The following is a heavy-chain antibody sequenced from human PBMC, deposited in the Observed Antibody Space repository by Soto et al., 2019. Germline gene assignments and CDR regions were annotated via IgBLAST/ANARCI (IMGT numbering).Heavy chain of an antibody. D-gene: IGHD3-22*01. CDR1: GYTFTSYG. V-gene: IGHV1-18*01. CDR2: ISAYNGNT. Sequence: ASVKVSCKASGYTFTSYGISWVRQAPGQGLEWMGWISAYNGNTNYAQKLQGRVTMTTDTSTSTAYMELRSLRSDDTAVYYCARGPNPSITMIVVAPDYWGQGTLVTVSS. CDR3: ARGPNPSITMIVVAPDY. J-gene: IGHJ4*02.